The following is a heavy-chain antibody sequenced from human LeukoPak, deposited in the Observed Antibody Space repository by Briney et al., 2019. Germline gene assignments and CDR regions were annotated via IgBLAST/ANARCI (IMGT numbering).Heavy chain of an antibody. CDR2: IYNSGST. CDR3: VRAYDY. Sequence: PSETLSLTCAVYGGSFSGSNWSWLRRPPGKGLEWTGEIYNSGSTIYNPSLKSRVAISVDTSKNQLSLNLNSVTAADTAVYYCVRAYDYWGQGTLVTVSS. V-gene: IGHV4-34*01. J-gene: IGHJ4*02. CDR1: GGSFSGSN.